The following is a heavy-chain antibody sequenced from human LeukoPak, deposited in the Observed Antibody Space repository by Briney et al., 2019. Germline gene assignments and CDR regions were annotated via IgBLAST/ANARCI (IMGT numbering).Heavy chain of an antibody. J-gene: IGHJ4*02. Sequence: PGRSLRLSCAASGFTFSSYGMHWVRQAPGKGLEWVAVIWYDGSNKYYADSVKGRFTISRDNSKNTLYLQMNSLRAEDTAVYYCARTYLFGGSGPSMNDYWGQGTLVTVSS. V-gene: IGHV3-33*01. D-gene: IGHD6-19*01. CDR3: ARTYLFGGSGPSMNDY. CDR1: GFTFSSYG. CDR2: IWYDGSNK.